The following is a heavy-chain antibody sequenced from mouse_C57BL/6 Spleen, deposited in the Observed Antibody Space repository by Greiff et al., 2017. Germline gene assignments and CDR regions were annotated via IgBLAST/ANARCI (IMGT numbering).Heavy chain of an antibody. J-gene: IGHJ4*01. Sequence: VQLQQSGPELVKPGASVKMSCKASGYTFTDYNMHWVKQSHGKSLEWIGYINPNNGGTSYNQKFKGKATLTVNKSSSTAYMELRSLTSEDSAVXYCARFDYDYDDAMDYWGQGTSVTVSS. CDR2: INPNNGGT. CDR3: ARFDYDYDDAMDY. D-gene: IGHD2-4*01. V-gene: IGHV1-22*01. CDR1: GYTFTDYN.